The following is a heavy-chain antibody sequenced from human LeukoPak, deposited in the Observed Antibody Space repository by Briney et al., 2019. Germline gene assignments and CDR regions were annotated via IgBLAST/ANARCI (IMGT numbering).Heavy chain of an antibody. D-gene: IGHD1-26*01. CDR3: AKWSDELLFDP. CDR2: ISSSSTYI. J-gene: IGHJ5*02. CDR1: GFTFSSYS. V-gene: IGHV3-21*01. Sequence: GGSLRLSCAASGFTFSSYSMNWVRQAPGKGLEWVSSISSSSTYIYYADSVKGRFTISRDNAKNSLSLQLNSLRAEDTAVYYCAKWSDELLFDPWGQGTLVTVSS.